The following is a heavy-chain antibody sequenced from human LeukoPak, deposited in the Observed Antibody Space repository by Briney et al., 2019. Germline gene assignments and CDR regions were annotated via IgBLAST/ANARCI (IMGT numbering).Heavy chain of an antibody. CDR3: ARTWGSSWFNWFDP. D-gene: IGHD6-13*01. Sequence: SETLTLTCTVSGGSISSSSYYWGWVRQPPGKGLEWIGSIYYSGSTYYNPSLKSRVTISVDTSKNQFSLKLTSVTAADTAVYYCARTWGSSWFNWFDPWGQGTLVTVSS. CDR2: IYYSGST. J-gene: IGHJ5*02. CDR1: GGSISSSSYY. V-gene: IGHV4-39*01.